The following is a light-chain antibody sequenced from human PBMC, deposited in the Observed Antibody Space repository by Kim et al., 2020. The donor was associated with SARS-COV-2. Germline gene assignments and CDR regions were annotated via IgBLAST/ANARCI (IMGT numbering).Light chain of an antibody. CDR2: QDS. CDR3: QAWDSSTKV. V-gene: IGLV3-1*01. Sequence: SMTARTPTRTTCSGNKLGNKYACWYQQKPGQSPLLVIYQDSKRTSGIPERFSGSNSGNTATLTISGTQAMDEADYYCQAWDSSTKVFGGGTQLTVL. CDR1: KLGNKY. J-gene: IGLJ3*02.